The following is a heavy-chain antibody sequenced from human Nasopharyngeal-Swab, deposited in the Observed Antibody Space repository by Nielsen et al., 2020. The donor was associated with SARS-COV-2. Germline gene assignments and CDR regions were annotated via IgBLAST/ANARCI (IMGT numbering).Heavy chain of an antibody. J-gene: IGHJ4*02. CDR2: IYSDGST. CDR1: GFTVSSNY. Sequence: ESLKISCAASGFTVSSNYMSWVRQAPGKGLEWVSVIYSDGSTYYADSVKGRFTISRDNSKNTLYLQMNSLRAEDTAVYYCARTTVAAAGPYFDYWGQGTLVTVSS. V-gene: IGHV3-66*01. D-gene: IGHD6-13*01. CDR3: ARTTVAAAGPYFDY.